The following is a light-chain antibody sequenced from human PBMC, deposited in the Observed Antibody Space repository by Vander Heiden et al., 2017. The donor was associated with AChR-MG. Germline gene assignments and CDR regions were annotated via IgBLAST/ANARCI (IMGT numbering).Light chain of an antibody. CDR1: QSISSW. J-gene: IGKJ2*01. Sequence: DIQMTQSPSTLSASVGDRVTITCRASQSISSWLAWYQQKPGKAPNLLIYKASSLESGVPSRFSGSGSETEFTLTISSLQPDDFAIYYCQQFSSSPYTFGQGTKLEIK. V-gene: IGKV1-5*03. CDR2: KAS. CDR3: QQFSSSPYT.